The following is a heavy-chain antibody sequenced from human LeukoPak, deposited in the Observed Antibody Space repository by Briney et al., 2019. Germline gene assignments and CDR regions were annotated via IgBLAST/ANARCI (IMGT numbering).Heavy chain of an antibody. Sequence: ASVKVSCKASGYTFTGYYMHWVRQAPGQGLEWMGWINPNSGGTEYAQKFQGRVTMTRDTSISTAYMELSRLRSDDTAVYYCARDPPIIAAAATGDYWGQGTQVTVSS. J-gene: IGHJ4*02. V-gene: IGHV1-2*02. CDR2: INPNSGGT. CDR3: ARDPPIIAAAATGDY. CDR1: GYTFTGYY. D-gene: IGHD6-13*01.